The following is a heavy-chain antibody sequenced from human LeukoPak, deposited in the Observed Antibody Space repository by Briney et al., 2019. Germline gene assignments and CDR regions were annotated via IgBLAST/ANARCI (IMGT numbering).Heavy chain of an antibody. Sequence: ASVKVSCKASGYTFTSYGISWVRQAPGQGLEWMGWINANNGNTNYAQNLLGRVTMTTDTSTSTAYMELRSLRSDDTAVYYCAREFSGVAIGYYDSSGYYALDYWGQGTLVTVSS. CDR2: INANNGNT. CDR3: AREFSGVAIGYYDSSGYYALDY. CDR1: GYTFTSYG. J-gene: IGHJ4*02. V-gene: IGHV1-18*01. D-gene: IGHD3-22*01.